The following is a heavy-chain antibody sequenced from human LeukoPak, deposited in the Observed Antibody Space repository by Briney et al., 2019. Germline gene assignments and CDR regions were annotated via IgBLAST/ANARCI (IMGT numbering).Heavy chain of an antibody. CDR2: IYYSGST. V-gene: IGHV4-31*03. CDR1: GGSISSISYY. CDR3: ARDRTAAGPAERYFDL. J-gene: IGHJ2*01. Sequence: SETLSLTCTVSGGSISSISYYWSWIRQHPGKGLEWIGYIYYSGSTYYNPSLKSRVTISVDRSKNQFSLKLSSVTAADTAVYYCARDRTAAGPAERYFDLWGRGTLVTVSS. D-gene: IGHD6-13*01.